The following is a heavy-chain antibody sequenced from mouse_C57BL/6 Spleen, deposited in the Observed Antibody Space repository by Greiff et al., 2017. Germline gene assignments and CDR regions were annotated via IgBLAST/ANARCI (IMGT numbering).Heavy chain of an antibody. Sequence: EVQLQQSGPELVKPGASVKISCKASGYSFTGYYMNWVKQSPEKSLEWIGEINPSTGGTTYNQKFKAKATLTVDKSSSTAYMQLKSLTSEDSAVYYCAREGYYDYFDYWGQGTTLTVSS. CDR1: GYSFTGYY. J-gene: IGHJ2*01. D-gene: IGHD2-3*01. CDR2: INPSTGGT. V-gene: IGHV1-42*01. CDR3: AREGYYDYFDY.